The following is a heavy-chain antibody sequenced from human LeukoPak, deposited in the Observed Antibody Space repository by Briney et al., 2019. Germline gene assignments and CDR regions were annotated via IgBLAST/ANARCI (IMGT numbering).Heavy chain of an antibody. Sequence: GESLRLSCAASGFTLSSYWMSWVRQARGKGLEWVANIDQDGSSKYYVDSVKGRFSISRDDAKNSLYLQMNSLRAEDTAVYYCVMLFVFDYWGQGTLVTVSS. D-gene: IGHD2-21*01. J-gene: IGHJ4*02. V-gene: IGHV3-7*03. CDR2: IDQDGSSK. CDR3: VMLFVFDY. CDR1: GFTLSSYW.